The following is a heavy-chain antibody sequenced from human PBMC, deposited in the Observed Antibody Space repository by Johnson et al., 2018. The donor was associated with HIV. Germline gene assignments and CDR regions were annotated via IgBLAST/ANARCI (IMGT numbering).Heavy chain of an antibody. CDR2: ISYDGSNK. CDR1: GFTFSSYA. J-gene: IGHJ3*02. CDR3: AGERGIFGVFIEHAVGAFDI. D-gene: IGHD3-3*01. Sequence: QVQLVESGGGVVQPGRSLRLSCAASGFTFSSYAMHWVRQAPGKGLEWVAVISYDGSNKYYSDSVKGRFTISRDNSKNTLYLQMNRQRAEDTAVYYCAGERGIFGVFIEHAVGAFDIWGQVTMVTVSS. V-gene: IGHV3-30*04.